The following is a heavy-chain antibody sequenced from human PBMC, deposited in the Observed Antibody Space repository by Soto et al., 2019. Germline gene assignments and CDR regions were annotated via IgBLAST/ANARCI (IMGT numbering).Heavy chain of an antibody. J-gene: IGHJ4*02. Sequence: SETLSLTCTVSGGAISSSSYYWGWIRQPPGKGLEWIGSIYYSGYTYYNPSLKSRVTISVDTSKNQFSLKLSSVTAADTAVYYCASYGDYEHFDYWGQGTLVTVSS. CDR3: ASYGDYEHFDY. V-gene: IGHV4-39*01. CDR2: IYYSGYT. D-gene: IGHD4-17*01. CDR1: GGAISSSSYY.